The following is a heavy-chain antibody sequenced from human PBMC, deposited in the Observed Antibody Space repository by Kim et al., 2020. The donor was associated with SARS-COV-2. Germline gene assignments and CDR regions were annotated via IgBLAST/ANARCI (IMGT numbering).Heavy chain of an antibody. CDR1: GGTFSSYA. Sequence: SVKVSCKASGGTFSSYAISWVRQAPGQGLEWMGGIIPIFGTANYAQKFQGRVTITADESTSTAYMELSSLRSEDTSVYYCARGYCSGGSCSLGYYYGMDVWGQGTTVTVSS. D-gene: IGHD2-15*01. V-gene: IGHV1-69*13. J-gene: IGHJ6*02. CDR2: IIPIFGTA. CDR3: ARGYCSGGSCSLGYYYGMDV.